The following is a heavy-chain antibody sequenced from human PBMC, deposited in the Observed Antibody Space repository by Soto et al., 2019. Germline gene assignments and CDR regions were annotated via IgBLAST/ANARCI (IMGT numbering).Heavy chain of an antibody. CDR3: AHGTTVTTGGAFDT. V-gene: IGHV2-5*02. CDR1: GFSLSTSGVG. D-gene: IGHD4-17*01. J-gene: IGHJ3*02. Sequence: QITLKESGPTVVKPTQTLTLTCTFSGFSLSTSGVGVAWIRQPPGKALEWLALIYWDDDKRYSPSLKCRLTITKDTSKNQVVLAMTNMDPVDTGTYYCAHGTTVTTGGAFDTWGQGTLVTVSS. CDR2: IYWDDDK.